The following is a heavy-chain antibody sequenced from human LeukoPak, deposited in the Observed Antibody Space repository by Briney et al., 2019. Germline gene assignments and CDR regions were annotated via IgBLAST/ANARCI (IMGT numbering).Heavy chain of an antibody. CDR2: IYSGGST. Sequence: GGSLRLSCAASGFTVSSNFMSWVRQPPGRGLEWVSFIYSGGSTSYTDSVKGRFTISRDTSKNTLYLQMNSLRVEDTAVYYCAREDMITFGAFDYWGQGTLVTVSS. D-gene: IGHD3-16*01. V-gene: IGHV3-66*01. CDR3: AREDMITFGAFDY. CDR1: GFTVSSNF. J-gene: IGHJ4*02.